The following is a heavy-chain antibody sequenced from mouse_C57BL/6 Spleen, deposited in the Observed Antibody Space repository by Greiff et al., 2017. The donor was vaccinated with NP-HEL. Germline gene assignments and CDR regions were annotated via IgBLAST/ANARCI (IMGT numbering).Heavy chain of an antibody. CDR2: ISDGGSYT. Sequence: EVQLVESGGGLVKPGGSLKLSCAASGFTFSSYAMSWVRQTAEKRLEWVATISDGGSYTYYPDHVKGRFTISRDNAKNHLYMQRSHLKSEDTAMYYCARDDGYYEYFDVWGTGTTVTVSS. CDR3: ARDDGYYEYFDV. J-gene: IGHJ1*03. D-gene: IGHD2-3*01. CDR1: GFTFSSYA. V-gene: IGHV5-4*01.